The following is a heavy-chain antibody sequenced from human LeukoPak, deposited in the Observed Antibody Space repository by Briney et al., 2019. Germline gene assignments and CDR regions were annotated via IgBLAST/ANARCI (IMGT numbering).Heavy chain of an antibody. CDR1: GGSISSSSYS. V-gene: IGHV4-30-4*07. J-gene: IGHJ4*02. Sequence: SETLSLTCTVSGGSISSSSYSWSWIRQPPGKGLEWIGYIYYSGSTYYNPSLKSRVTISVDTSKNQFSLKLSSVTAADTAVYYCARESGYDYNYFDYWGQGTLVTVSS. CDR3: ARESGYDYNYFDY. CDR2: IYYSGST. D-gene: IGHD5-12*01.